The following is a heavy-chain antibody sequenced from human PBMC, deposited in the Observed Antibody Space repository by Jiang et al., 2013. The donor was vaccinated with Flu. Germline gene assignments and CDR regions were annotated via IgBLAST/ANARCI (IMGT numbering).Heavy chain of an antibody. D-gene: IGHD3-10*01. V-gene: IGHV1-3*01. CDR2: INAGNGNT. CDR3: ARPYGSGSYYSFDP. Sequence: PGQRLEWMGWINAGNGNTKYSQKFQGRVTITTDTSASTAYMELSSLRSEDTAVYYCARPYGSGSYYSFDPWGQGTLVTVSS. J-gene: IGHJ5*02.